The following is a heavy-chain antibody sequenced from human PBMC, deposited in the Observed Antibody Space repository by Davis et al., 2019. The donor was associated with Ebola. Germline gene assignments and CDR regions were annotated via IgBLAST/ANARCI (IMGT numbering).Heavy chain of an antibody. CDR2: INTAGNIA. Sequence: GESLKISCAASGFTFSGYWMNWVRQAPEKGPVWVSRINTAGNIATYVDSVKGRFTISRDNAKNTLYLQMNSLRAEDTAVYYCASAYYYDSSGYYGWDFDYWGQGTLVTVSS. D-gene: IGHD3-22*01. V-gene: IGHV3-74*03. CDR1: GFTFSGYW. CDR3: ASAYYYDSSGYYGWDFDY. J-gene: IGHJ4*02.